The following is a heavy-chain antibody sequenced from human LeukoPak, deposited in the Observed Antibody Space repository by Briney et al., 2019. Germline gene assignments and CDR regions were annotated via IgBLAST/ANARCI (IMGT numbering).Heavy chain of an antibody. CDR3: AREYSTGFDP. CDR1: GFTFSRYW. D-gene: IGHD2-15*01. CDR2: INSDGSST. V-gene: IGHV3-74*01. J-gene: IGHJ5*02. Sequence: SGGSLRLSCTASGFTFSRYWMHWVRQGPGKGLVWVSRINSDGSSTSYADSVKGRFTISRDNAKNTLYLQMDSLRAEDTAVYYCAREYSTGFDPWGQGTLVTVSS.